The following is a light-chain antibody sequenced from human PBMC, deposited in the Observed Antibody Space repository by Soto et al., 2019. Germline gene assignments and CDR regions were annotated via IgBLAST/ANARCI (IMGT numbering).Light chain of an antibody. Sequence: QSVLTQPACVSGSPGQSITISCTGTSSDVGGYNYVSWYQQHPGKAPKLMIHEVSNRPSGVSNRFSGSKSGNTASLTISGLQAEDEADYYCTSKTSSTYVVFGGGTKLTVL. CDR3: TSKTSSTYVV. J-gene: IGLJ2*01. CDR1: SSDVGGYNY. CDR2: EVS. V-gene: IGLV2-14*01.